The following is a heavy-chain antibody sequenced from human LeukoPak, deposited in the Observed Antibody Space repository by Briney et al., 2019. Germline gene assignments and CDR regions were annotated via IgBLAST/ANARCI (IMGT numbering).Heavy chain of an antibody. Sequence: GGSLRLSCAASGFTFSSYAMSWVRQAPGKGLEWVSSISSSGSTIYYADSVKGRFTISRDNAKNSLYLQMNSLRAEDTAVYYCAELGITMIGGVWGKGTTVTISS. CDR1: GFTFSSYA. V-gene: IGHV3-48*03. CDR2: ISSSGSTI. CDR3: AELGITMIGGV. D-gene: IGHD3-10*02. J-gene: IGHJ6*04.